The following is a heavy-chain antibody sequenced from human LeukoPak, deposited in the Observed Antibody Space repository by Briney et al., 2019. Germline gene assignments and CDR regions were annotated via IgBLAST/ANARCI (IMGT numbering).Heavy chain of an antibody. D-gene: IGHD3/OR15-3a*01. J-gene: IGHJ4*02. V-gene: IGHV3-23*01. CDR1: EFTFSNYA. CDR2: IGIYGVTT. CDR3: ARGDGLPRRRYFDS. Sequence: GGSLRLSCAASEFTFSNYAMNWVRQAPGKGVEWVSIIGIYGVTTFHADSVKGRFTISRDNSKNTLYLQMNSLRAEDTAVYYCARGDGLPRRRYFDSWGQGTLVTVSS.